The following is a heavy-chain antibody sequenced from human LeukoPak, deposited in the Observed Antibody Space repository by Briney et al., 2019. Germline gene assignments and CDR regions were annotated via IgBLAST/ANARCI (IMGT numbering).Heavy chain of an antibody. CDR2: ISAYNGNT. Sequence: GASVKVSCKASGYTFTSYYMHWVRQAPGQGLEWMGWISAYNGNTNYAQKVQGRVTMTTDTSTSTAYMELRSLRSDDTAVFYCARDSSEDFYDSSGYYSFDFWGQGTLVTVSS. V-gene: IGHV1-18*04. D-gene: IGHD3-22*01. CDR1: GYTFTSYY. J-gene: IGHJ4*02. CDR3: ARDSSEDFYDSSGYYSFDF.